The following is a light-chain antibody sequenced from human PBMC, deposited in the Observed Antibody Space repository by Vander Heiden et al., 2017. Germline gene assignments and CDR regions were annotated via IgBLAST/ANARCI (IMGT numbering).Light chain of an antibody. CDR1: SSNIGSNT. CDR3: AAWDDSMNGVV. Sequence: SVLPQPPSASGTPGQRVTICCCGSSSNIGSNTVSWYPQRPGTAPKLLIYGNNQRPSGVPERFSGSKSGTSASLAISGLQAEDEADYYCAAWDDSMNGVVFGGGTKLTVL. CDR2: GNN. J-gene: IGLJ2*01. V-gene: IGLV1-44*01.